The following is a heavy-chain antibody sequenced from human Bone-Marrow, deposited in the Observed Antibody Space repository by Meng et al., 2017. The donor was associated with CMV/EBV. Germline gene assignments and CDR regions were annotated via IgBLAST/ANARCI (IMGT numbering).Heavy chain of an antibody. D-gene: IGHD3-16*01. CDR2: INHSGST. CDR3: ARVRSWGFRVYYFDY. Sequence: GSLRLSCAVYGGSFSGYYWSWIRQPPGKGLEWIGEINHSGSTNYNPSLKSRVTISVDTSKNQFSLKLSSVTAADTAVYYCARVRSWGFRVYYFDYWGQGTLVTVSS. J-gene: IGHJ4*02. CDR1: GGSFSGYY. V-gene: IGHV4-34*01.